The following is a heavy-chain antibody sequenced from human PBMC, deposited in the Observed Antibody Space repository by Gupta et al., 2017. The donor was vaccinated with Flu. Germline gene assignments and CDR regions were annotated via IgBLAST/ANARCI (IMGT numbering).Heavy chain of an antibody. D-gene: IGHD2-15*01. CDR1: VPIGSNY. J-gene: IGHJ5*02. CDR3: ARADIKMGWFDP. V-gene: IGHV4-59*10. Sequence: VPIGSNYWTWIRQPAGKGLEWVGRIDTNETTNYNPSLKSRVTMSVDTSKNQFSLKLTSVTAADTAVYYCARADIKMGWFDPWGQGTLVIVSS. CDR2: IDTNETT.